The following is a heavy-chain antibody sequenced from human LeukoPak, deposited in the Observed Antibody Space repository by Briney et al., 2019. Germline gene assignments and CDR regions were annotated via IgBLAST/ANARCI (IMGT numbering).Heavy chain of an antibody. D-gene: IGHD3-22*01. CDR2: MNPNSGNT. J-gene: IGHJ4*02. V-gene: IGHV1-8*01. Sequence: ASVKVSCKASGYTFTSYDINWVRQATGQGLEWMGWMNPNSGNTGYAQKFQGRVTMTRNTSISTAYMELSSLRSEDTAVYYCARTPSPYYYDSSGSQEDYWGQGTLVTVS. CDR3: ARTPSPYYYDSSGSQEDY. CDR1: GYTFTSYD.